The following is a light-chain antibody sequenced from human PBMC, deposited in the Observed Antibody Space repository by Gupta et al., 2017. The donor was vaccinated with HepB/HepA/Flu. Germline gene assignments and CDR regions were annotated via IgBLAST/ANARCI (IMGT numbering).Light chain of an antibody. CDR1: QSVFYSSNNKNY. J-gene: IGKJ1*01. V-gene: IGKV4-1*01. CDR3: QQYYNIPPT. Sequence: IVMTLSPDSLAVFLGERATINCKSSQSVFYSSNNKNYLTWYQQKPGQPPKLLIYWASTREFGVPDRFSGSGSGTDFTLTISSLQAEDVAVYYCQQYYNIPPTFGQGTKVEIK. CDR2: WAS.